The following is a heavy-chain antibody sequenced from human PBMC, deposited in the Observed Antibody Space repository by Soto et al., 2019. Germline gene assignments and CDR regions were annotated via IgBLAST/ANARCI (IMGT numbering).Heavy chain of an antibody. V-gene: IGHV1-18*01. CDR3: ARDSSSALTMIRRYFDY. Sequence: ASVKVSCKASGYTFTNYGITWVRQAPGQGLEWMGWISAYNGNTNYAQKLQGRVTMTTDTSTSTAYMELRSLRSDDTAVYYCARDSSSALTMIRRYFDYWGQGTLVTVSS. J-gene: IGHJ4*02. CDR2: ISAYNGNT. D-gene: IGHD3-22*01. CDR1: GYTFTNYG.